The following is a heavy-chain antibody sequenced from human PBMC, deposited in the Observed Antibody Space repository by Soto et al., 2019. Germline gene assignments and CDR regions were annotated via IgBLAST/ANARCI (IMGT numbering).Heavy chain of an antibody. J-gene: IGHJ4*02. CDR3: ARASAYRTTWSSDN. V-gene: IGHV1-18*01. Sequence: ASVKVSCKASGYTFSRYGISWVRQAPGQGLEWMGWISGFNGNTKESEKLQGRVTLTTDTAANTAHMELRGLRSDDTAVYYCARASAYRTTWSSDNWGQGTLVTVSS. CDR1: GYTFSRYG. D-gene: IGHD1-26*01. CDR2: ISGFNGNT.